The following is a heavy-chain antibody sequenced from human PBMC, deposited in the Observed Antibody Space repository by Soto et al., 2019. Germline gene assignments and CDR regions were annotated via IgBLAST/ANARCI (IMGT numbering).Heavy chain of an antibody. Sequence: PGDSLKISCKGSGYSFTNYWIGWVRQMPGKGLEWMGIIYPGDSDTRYSPSFQGHVTISADKSISTAYLQWSSLKASDTAMYYCARQDPYYYDSTTAFYFDYWGQGSLVTVSS. D-gene: IGHD3-22*01. J-gene: IGHJ4*02. CDR1: GYSFTNYW. CDR2: IYPGDSDT. CDR3: ARQDPYYYDSTTAFYFDY. V-gene: IGHV5-51*01.